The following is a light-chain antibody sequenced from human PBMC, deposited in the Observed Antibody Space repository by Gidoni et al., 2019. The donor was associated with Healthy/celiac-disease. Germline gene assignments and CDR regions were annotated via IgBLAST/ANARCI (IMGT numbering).Light chain of an antibody. CDR3: QQSYSTPRT. Sequence: DIQMTQSPSSLTASVGDRVTITCRARQSISSYLNWYQQKPGNAPKLLIYAASSWQSGVPSRFSGSGSGTDFTLTISSLQPEDFAAYYCQQSYSTPRTFGPGTKVDIK. CDR1: QSISSY. CDR2: AAS. J-gene: IGKJ3*01. V-gene: IGKV1-39*01.